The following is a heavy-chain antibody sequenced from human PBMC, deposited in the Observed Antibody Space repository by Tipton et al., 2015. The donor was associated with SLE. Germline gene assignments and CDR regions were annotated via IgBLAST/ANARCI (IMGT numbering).Heavy chain of an antibody. J-gene: IGHJ3*02. Sequence: TLSLTCTVSGGSISSSSYYWGWIRQPPGKGLEWIGSIYYSGSTHYNPSLKSRVTISVDRSKNQFSLKLSSVTAADTAVYYCARGTGPLIVSYAPHAFDIWGQGTMVTVSS. CDR2: IYYSGST. CDR1: GGSISSSSYY. CDR3: ARGTGPLIVSYAPHAFDI. D-gene: IGHD3-22*01. V-gene: IGHV4-39*07.